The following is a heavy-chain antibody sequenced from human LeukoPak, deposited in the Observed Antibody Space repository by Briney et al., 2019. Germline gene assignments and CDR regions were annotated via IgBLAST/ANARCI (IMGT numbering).Heavy chain of an antibody. CDR1: GFTFSSYW. J-gene: IGHJ6*03. CDR2: IKHDGSEE. CDR3: VRGPVQAIYYYYYMDV. Sequence: PGGSLRLSCAAPGFTFSSYWMTWVRQAPGKGLEWVANIKHDGSEEDYVGSVKGRFTMSRDNAKMSLYLQMNSLRVEDSAVYYCVRGPVQAIYYYYYMDVWGNGTAVTVSS. V-gene: IGHV3-7*01.